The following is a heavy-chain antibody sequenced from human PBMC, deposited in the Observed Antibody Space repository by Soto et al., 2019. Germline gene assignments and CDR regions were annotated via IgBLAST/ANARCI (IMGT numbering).Heavy chain of an antibody. Sequence: SLRLSCAASGFTFSSYAMSWVRQAPGKGLEWVSAISGSGGSTYYADSVKGRFTISRDNSKNMLYLQMNSLRAEDTAVYYCAKSVVVVVAATGSWFDPWGQGTLVTVSS. V-gene: IGHV3-23*01. CDR2: ISGSGGST. CDR1: GFTFSSYA. CDR3: AKSVVVVVAATGSWFDP. J-gene: IGHJ5*02. D-gene: IGHD2-15*01.